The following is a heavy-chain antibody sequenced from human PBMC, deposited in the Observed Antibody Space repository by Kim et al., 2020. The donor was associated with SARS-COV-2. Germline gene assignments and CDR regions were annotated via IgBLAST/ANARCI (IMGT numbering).Heavy chain of an antibody. V-gene: IGHV3-33*01. J-gene: IGHJ3*02. D-gene: IGHD3-10*01. Sequence: AESVKGRFTISRDNSKNTLYLQMNSLRAEDTAVYYCARDGSGSYYNAFDIWGQGTMVTVSS. CDR3: ARDGSGSYYNAFDI.